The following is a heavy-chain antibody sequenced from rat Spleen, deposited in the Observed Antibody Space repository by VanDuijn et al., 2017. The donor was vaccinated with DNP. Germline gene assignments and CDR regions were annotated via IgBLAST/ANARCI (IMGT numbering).Heavy chain of an antibody. D-gene: IGHD1-11*01. V-gene: IGHV5-22*01. J-gene: IGHJ3*01. CDR1: GFTFSKYD. CDR2: ISYDGGIT. Sequence: EVQLVESGGGLVQPGRSLKLSCAASGFTFSKYDMAWVRQAPTKGREWVAYISYDGGITNYGDSVKGRFTISRDNAKSTLYLQMDSLRSEDTATYYCARHGGGPRDWFAYWGQGTLVTVSS. CDR3: ARHGGGPRDWFAY.